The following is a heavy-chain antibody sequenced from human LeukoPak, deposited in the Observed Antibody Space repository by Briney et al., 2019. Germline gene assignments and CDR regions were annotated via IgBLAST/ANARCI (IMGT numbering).Heavy chain of an antibody. Sequence: SETLSLTCSVSGGSISSHYWSWIRQPPGKGLEWVGYIFNSGSTNYNPSLRSRVTMSVDTSRDQFFLRLSSVTAADTAIYYCASRPAGTTWYGVFDYWSQATLVTVSS. CDR1: GGSISSHY. D-gene: IGHD6-13*01. CDR2: IFNSGST. CDR3: ASRPAGTTWYGVFDY. J-gene: IGHJ4*02. V-gene: IGHV4-59*11.